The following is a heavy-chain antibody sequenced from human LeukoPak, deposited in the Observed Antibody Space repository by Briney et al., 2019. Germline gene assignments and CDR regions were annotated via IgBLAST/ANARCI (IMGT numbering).Heavy chain of an antibody. D-gene: IGHD6-13*01. CDR3: AREGQQQLADPNWFDP. Sequence: ASVKVSCKASGYTFTSYDIHWVRQATGQGLEWMGWMNPNSGNTGYTQKFQGRVTMTRNTPISTAYMELSSLRSEDTAVYYCAREGQQQLADPNWFDPWGQGTLVTVSS. CDR2: MNPNSGNT. J-gene: IGHJ5*02. CDR1: GYTFTSYD. V-gene: IGHV1-8*01.